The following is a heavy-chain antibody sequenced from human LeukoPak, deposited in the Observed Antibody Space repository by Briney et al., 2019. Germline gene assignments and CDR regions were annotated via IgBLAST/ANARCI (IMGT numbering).Heavy chain of an antibody. CDR1: GFTFSDYY. CDR2: ISSSGSTI. Sequence: GGSLRLSCAASGFTFSDYYMSWIRQAPGKGLEWVSYISSSGSTIYYADSVQGRFTISRDNAKNSLYMQMNSLRDEDTAVYYCAREGAPAIAARPIGYWGQGTLVTVSS. J-gene: IGHJ4*02. CDR3: AREGAPAIAARPIGY. D-gene: IGHD6-6*01. V-gene: IGHV3-11*04.